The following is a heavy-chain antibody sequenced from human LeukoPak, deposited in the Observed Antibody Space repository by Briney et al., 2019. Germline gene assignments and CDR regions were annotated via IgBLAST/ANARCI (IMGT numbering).Heavy chain of an antibody. CDR2: IYYSGST. CDR1: GGSISSYY. J-gene: IGHJ3*02. D-gene: IGHD6-13*01. Sequence: PSETLSLTCTVSGGSISSYYWSWIRQPPGKGLEWIGYIYYSGSTNYNPSLKSRVTISVDTSKNQFSLKLSSVTAADTAVYYCARDPGIAGGSLDAFDIWGQGTMVTVSS. V-gene: IGHV4-59*01. CDR3: ARDPGIAGGSLDAFDI.